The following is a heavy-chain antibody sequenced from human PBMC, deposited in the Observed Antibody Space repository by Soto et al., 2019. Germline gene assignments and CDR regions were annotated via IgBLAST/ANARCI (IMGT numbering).Heavy chain of an antibody. CDR2: INHSGST. Sequence: QVQLQQWGAGLLKPSETLSLTCAVYGGSFSGYYWSWIRQPPGKGLEWIGEINHSGSTNYNPSLKGRVTISVDTSKHQFSLKLSSVTAADAAVYYCARVTGRYYYGMDVWGQGTTVTVSS. V-gene: IGHV4-34*01. CDR1: GGSFSGYY. CDR3: ARVTGRYYYGMDV. J-gene: IGHJ6*02.